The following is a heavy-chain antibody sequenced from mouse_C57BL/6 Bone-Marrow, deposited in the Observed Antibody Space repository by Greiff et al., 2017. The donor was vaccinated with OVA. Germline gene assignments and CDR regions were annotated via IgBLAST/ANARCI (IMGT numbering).Heavy chain of an antibody. J-gene: IGHJ2*01. CDR3: ARWAQATDY. CDR2: IYPGDGDT. CDR1: GYAFSSSW. Sequence: QVQLQQSGPELVKPGASVKISCEASGYAFSSSWMNWVKQRPGKGLEWIGRIYPGDGDTNYNGKFKGKATLTADKSSSTAYMQLSSLTSEDSAVYFCARWAQATDYWGQGTTLTVSS. D-gene: IGHD3-2*02. V-gene: IGHV1-82*01.